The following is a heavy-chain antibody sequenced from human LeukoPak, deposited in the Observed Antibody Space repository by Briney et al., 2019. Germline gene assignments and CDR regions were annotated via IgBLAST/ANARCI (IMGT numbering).Heavy chain of an antibody. V-gene: IGHV4-59*04. J-gene: IGHJ4*02. D-gene: IGHD3-16*02. CDR1: GGSISSYY. CDR2: IYYSGST. Sequence: SETLSLTCTVSGGSISSYYWSWIRQPPGKGLEWIGYIYYSGSTYYNPSLKSRVAISVDTSKNQFSLKLSSVTAADTAVYYCARHLYDYVWGSYPTYYFDYWGQGTLVTVSS. CDR3: ARHLYDYVWGSYPTYYFDY.